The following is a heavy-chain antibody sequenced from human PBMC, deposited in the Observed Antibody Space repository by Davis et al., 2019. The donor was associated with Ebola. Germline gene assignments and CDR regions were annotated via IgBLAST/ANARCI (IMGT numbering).Heavy chain of an antibody. V-gene: IGHV1-18*01. CDR2: ISGHNGNA. Sequence: ASVKVSCKASGYTFKSYGISWVRQAPGQGLEWMGWISGHNGNANYAQKFKGRVAMTTDTSTSTVYMELRSLRPDDTAVYYCARGYYGSGSSDYWGQGTLVTVSS. J-gene: IGHJ4*02. CDR1: GYTFKSYG. CDR3: ARGYYGSGSSDY. D-gene: IGHD3-10*01.